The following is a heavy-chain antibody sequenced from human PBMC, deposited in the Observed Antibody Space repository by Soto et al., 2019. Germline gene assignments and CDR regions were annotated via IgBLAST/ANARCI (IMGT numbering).Heavy chain of an antibody. CDR2: TSYDGSNN. J-gene: IGHJ4*02. Sequence: QVQLVESGGGVVQPGTSLRLSCVGSGFTFRSYVIHWVRQAPGKGLEWVALTSYDGSNNFYGDSVKGRFTISRHNSRNTVELQMDSLRFEDTALYYCARWGTQGGLDVWGQGTRVSVSS. D-gene: IGHD3-16*01. CDR1: GFTFRSYV. CDR3: ARWGTQGGLDV. V-gene: IGHV3-33*05.